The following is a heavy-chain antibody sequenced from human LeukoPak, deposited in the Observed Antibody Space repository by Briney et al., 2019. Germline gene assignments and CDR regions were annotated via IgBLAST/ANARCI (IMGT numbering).Heavy chain of an antibody. Sequence: ASVKVSCKASGYTFTGYYMHWVRQAPGQGLEWMGRINPNSGGTNYAQKFQGRVTMTRDTSISTAYMELSRLRSEDTAVYYCARARDIVVVPAAPKTYYYYMDVWGKGTTVTVSS. CDR1: GYTFTGYY. CDR3: ARARDIVVVPAAPKTYYYYMDV. J-gene: IGHJ6*03. CDR2: INPNSGGT. D-gene: IGHD2-2*01. V-gene: IGHV1-2*06.